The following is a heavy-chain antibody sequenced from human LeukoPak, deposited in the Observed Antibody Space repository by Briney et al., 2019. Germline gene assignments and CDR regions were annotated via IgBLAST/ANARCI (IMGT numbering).Heavy chain of an antibody. V-gene: IGHV3-48*04. CDR1: GFTFSSYS. CDR2: ISSSGSTI. D-gene: IGHD3-22*01. J-gene: IGHJ4*02. Sequence: GGSLRLSCAASGFTFSSYSMNWVRQAPGKGLEWVSYISSSGSTIYYADSVKGRFTISRDNAKNSLYLQMNSLRAEDTAVYYCARDQGSGYHDYWGQGTLVTVSS. CDR3: ARDQGSGYHDY.